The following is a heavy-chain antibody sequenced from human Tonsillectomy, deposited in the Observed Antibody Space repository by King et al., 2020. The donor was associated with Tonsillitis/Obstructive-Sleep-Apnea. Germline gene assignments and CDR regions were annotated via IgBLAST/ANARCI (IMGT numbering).Heavy chain of an antibody. CDR2: ISWNGGGI. Sequence: QLVQSGGGLVQPGRSLRLSCAASGFTFDDYAMHWVRQAPGKGLEWVSSISWNGGGIGYADSVKSRFTISRDNAKNSLYLQMNSLRAEDTALYYCAKDMYYYDSSGFVDYWGQGTLVTVSS. J-gene: IGHJ4*02. V-gene: IGHV3-9*01. CDR3: AKDMYYYDSSGFVDY. D-gene: IGHD3-22*01. CDR1: GFTFDDYA.